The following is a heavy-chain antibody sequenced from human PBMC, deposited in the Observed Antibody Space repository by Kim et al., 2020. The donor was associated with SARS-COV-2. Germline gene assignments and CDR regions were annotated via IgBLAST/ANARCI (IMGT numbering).Heavy chain of an antibody. D-gene: IGHD3-10*01. CDR1: GFTFSSYA. CDR2: ISGSGGST. J-gene: IGHJ4*02. CDR3: AKPMVRGVNSFDY. Sequence: GGSLRLSCAASGFTFSSYAMSWVRQAPGKGLEWVSAISGSGGSTYYADSVKGRFTISRDNSKNTLYLQINSLRAEDTAVYYCAKPMVRGVNSFDYWGQGTLVTVSS. V-gene: IGHV3-23*01.